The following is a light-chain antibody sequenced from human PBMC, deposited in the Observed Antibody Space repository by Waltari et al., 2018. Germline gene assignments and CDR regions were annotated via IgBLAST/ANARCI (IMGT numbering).Light chain of an antibody. J-gene: IGKJ4*01. Sequence: EIVLTQSPATLSLSPGERATLSCRASQSVRRFLAWYQQKPGQAPRLLIHDASNRATGIPVRFSGSGSGTDFTLTISSLEPEDFAVYYCQQRINWPLTFGGWTKVEIK. CDR3: QQRINWPLT. CDR2: DAS. V-gene: IGKV3-11*01. CDR1: QSVRRF.